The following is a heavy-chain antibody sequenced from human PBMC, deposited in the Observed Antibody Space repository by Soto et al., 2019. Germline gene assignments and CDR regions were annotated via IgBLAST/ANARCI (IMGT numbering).Heavy chain of an antibody. D-gene: IGHD6-13*01. CDR1: VDSITTYY. CDR2: IDASGNT. CDR3: ARYSNNWFQTEGMDV. J-gene: IGHJ6*02. Sequence: SETLSLTCTVSVDSITTYYWSWIRQPAGKGLEWIGRIDASGNTNYNPSLNSRVTMSIDTSKKQFSLKLTSVTAADTAIYYCARYSNNWFQTEGMDVWGQGTTVTVSS. V-gene: IGHV4-4*07.